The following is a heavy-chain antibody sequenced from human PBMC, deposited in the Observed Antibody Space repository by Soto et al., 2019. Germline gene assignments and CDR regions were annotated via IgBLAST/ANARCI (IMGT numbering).Heavy chain of an antibody. V-gene: IGHV3-21*06. Sequence: GGSLRLSCAASGFSFSTYSMNWVRQAPGKGLEWVSSISSSSSYIYYADSVKGRFTISRDNAKNSLYLQMNSLRVEDTAVFYCAREYYDFWSGYSPLRKVDYWGQGTLVTVSS. D-gene: IGHD3-3*01. CDR2: ISSSSSYI. J-gene: IGHJ4*02. CDR3: AREYYDFWSGYSPLRKVDY. CDR1: GFSFSTYS.